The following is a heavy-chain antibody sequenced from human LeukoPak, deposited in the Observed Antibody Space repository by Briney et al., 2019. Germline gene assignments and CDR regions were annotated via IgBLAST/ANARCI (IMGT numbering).Heavy chain of an antibody. V-gene: IGHV1-24*01. D-gene: IGHD3-22*01. J-gene: IGHJ4*02. CDR3: ATSYYDGSPALFDY. Sequence: ASVKVSCKVSGYTLTELSMHWVRQAPGKGLEWMGGFDPEDGETIYAQKFQGRVTMTEDTSTDTAYMELSSLRSEDTAVYYCATSYYDGSPALFDYWGQGTLVTVSS. CDR2: FDPEDGET. CDR1: GYTLTELS.